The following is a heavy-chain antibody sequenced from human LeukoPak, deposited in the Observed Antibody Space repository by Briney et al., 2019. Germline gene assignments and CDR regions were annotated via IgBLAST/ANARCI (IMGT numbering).Heavy chain of an antibody. CDR1: GGSISSGDYY. CDR2: IYYSGST. J-gene: IGHJ6*03. V-gene: IGHV4-30-4*08. CDR3: ARVLSSSGYYYQPPYYYYMDV. Sequence: SQTLSLTCTVSGGSISSGDYYWSWIRQPPGKGLEWIGYIYYSGSTYYNPSLKGRVTISVDTSKNQFSLKLSSVTAADTAVYYCARVLSSSGYYYQPPYYYYMDVWGKGTTVTVSS. D-gene: IGHD3-22*01.